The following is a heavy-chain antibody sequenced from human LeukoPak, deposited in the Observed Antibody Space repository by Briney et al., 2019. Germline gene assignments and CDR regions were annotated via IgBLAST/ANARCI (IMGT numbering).Heavy chain of an antibody. D-gene: IGHD1-26*01. CDR3: ASGGSGSDPDAFDI. V-gene: IGHV1-69*05. J-gene: IGHJ3*02. Sequence: ASVKVSCKASGGTFSSYAISRVRQAPGQGLEWMGGIIPIFGTANYAQKFQGRVTITTDESTSTAYMELSSLRSEDTAVYYCASGGSGSDPDAFDIWGQGTMVTVSS. CDR1: GGTFSSYA. CDR2: IIPIFGTA.